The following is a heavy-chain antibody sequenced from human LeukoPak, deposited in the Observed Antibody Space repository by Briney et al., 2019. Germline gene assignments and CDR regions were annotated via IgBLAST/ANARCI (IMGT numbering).Heavy chain of an antibody. CDR1: GFTVSSNY. Sequence: PGGSLRLSCAASGFTVSSNYMAWVRQAPGKWLEWVSSITSSSSYIYYADSVKGRFTISRDNAKNLLYLQMNSLRAEDTAVYYCARDRDGHSSGCAFDIWGQGTMVTVSS. D-gene: IGHD6-25*01. J-gene: IGHJ3*02. CDR2: ITSSSSYI. CDR3: ARDRDGHSSGCAFDI. V-gene: IGHV3-21*01.